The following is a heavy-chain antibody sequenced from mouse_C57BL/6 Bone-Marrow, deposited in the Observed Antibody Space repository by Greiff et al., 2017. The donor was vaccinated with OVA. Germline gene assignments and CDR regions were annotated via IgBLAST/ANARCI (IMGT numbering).Heavy chain of an antibody. V-gene: IGHV1-81*01. CDR1: GYTFTSYG. CDR3: ARWATAVVFDY. Sequence: VQRVESGAELARPGASVKLSCKASGYTFTSYGISWVKQRTGQGLEWIGEIYPRSGNTYYNEKFKGKATLTADKSSSTAYMELRSLTSEDSAVYFCARWATAVVFDYWGQGTTLTVSS. CDR2: IYPRSGNT. D-gene: IGHD1-1*01. J-gene: IGHJ2*01.